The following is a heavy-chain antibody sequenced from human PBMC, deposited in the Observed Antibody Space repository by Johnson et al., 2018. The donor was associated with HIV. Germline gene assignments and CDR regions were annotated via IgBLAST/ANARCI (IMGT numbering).Heavy chain of an antibody. V-gene: IGHV3-74*01. Sequence: EQLVESGGGVVQPGGSLRLSCAASGFTFSSYGMHWVRQAPGKGLEWVSGINSDGSSTSYADSVKGRFTISRDNAKNSLYLQMNSLRAEDTAVYYCARDLFVLYVPGDAFDIWGQGTMVTVSS. CDR3: ARDLFVLYVPGDAFDI. CDR1: GFTFSSYG. D-gene: IGHD3-16*01. CDR2: INSDGSST. J-gene: IGHJ3*02.